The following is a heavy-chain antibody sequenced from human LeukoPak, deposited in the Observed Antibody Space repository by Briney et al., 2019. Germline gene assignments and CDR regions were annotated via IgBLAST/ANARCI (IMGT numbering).Heavy chain of an antibody. CDR2: INPNSGGT. J-gene: IGHJ4*02. CDR3: ARDQYSSSWYGSADY. Sequence: ASVKVSCKASGYTFTGYYMHWVRQAPGQGLEWMGWINPNSGGTNYAQKLQGRVTMTRDTSISTAYMELSRLRSDDTAVYYCARDQYSSSWYGSADYWGQGTLVTVSS. V-gene: IGHV1-2*02. CDR1: GYTFTGYY. D-gene: IGHD6-13*01.